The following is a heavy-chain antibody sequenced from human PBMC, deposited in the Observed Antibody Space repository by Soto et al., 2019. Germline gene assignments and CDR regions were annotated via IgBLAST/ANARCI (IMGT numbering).Heavy chain of an antibody. D-gene: IGHD1-26*01. CDR2: ISTFNDKT. Sequence: QVQLMQSGDEVREPGASVKVSCTTSRYTFTSHGISWVRQAPGQGLEWMGWISTFNDKTDYAQKFQGRVTMTADTRTNTVYMELRSLRSDDTALYFCARLLTEGATYREDAFDVWGQGTKVTVSS. CDR1: RYTFTSHG. J-gene: IGHJ3*01. CDR3: ARLLTEGATYREDAFDV. V-gene: IGHV1-18*01.